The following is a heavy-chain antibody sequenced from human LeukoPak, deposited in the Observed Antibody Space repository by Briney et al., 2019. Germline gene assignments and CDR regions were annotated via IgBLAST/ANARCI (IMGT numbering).Heavy chain of an antibody. Sequence: GGSLRLSCAASGFTFSSYGMQWVRQTPGKGLEWVTLISYDGSDKYYADSVKGRFSISRDNSKNTLYLQMNSLRAEDTAVYYCASLRSGSGTFYNDYWGQGTLVTVSS. CDR3: ASLRSGSGTFYNDY. CDR2: ISYDGSDK. CDR1: GFTFSSYG. J-gene: IGHJ4*02. V-gene: IGHV3-30*03. D-gene: IGHD3-10*01.